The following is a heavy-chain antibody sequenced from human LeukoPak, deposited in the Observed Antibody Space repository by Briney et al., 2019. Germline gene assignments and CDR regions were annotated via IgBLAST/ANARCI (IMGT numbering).Heavy chain of an antibody. CDR2: ISSNGGST. V-gene: IGHV3-64D*06. J-gene: IGHJ5*02. CDR3: VTNSNPAPT. D-gene: IGHD4-11*01. Sequence: PGGSLRLSCAASGFTFSSYAMSWVRQAPGKGLEWVSAISSNGGSTYYADSVKGRFTISRDNSKNTLYLQMSSLRAEDTAVYYCVTNSNPAPTWGQGTLVTVSS. CDR1: GFTFSSYA.